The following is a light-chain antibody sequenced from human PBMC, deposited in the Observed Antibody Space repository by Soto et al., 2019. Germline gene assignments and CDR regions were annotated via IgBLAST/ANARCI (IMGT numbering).Light chain of an antibody. J-gene: IGKJ1*01. V-gene: IGKV1-5*01. CDR1: QSISTY. CDR3: QQYNSYS. CDR2: DAS. Sequence: DVKVNKSLSAVSATVGDRVTITCRASQSISTYLNWYQQKPGKAPKLLIYDASSLESGVPSRFSGSGSGTEFTLTISSLQPDAFATYYWQQYNSYSFGQGTKV.